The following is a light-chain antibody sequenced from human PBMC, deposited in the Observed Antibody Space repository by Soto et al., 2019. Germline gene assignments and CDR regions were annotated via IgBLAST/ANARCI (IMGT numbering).Light chain of an antibody. CDR2: AAA. J-gene: IGKJ1*01. CDR3: QQAKNFPWT. V-gene: IGKV1-12*01. Sequence: DIQMAQSPSSVSASVGDRVTITCRASQGISSSLAWYQQRPGKAPKLLIYAAANLQNEVPSTFSGSGSGTDFTITISSLQTEDFATYYCQQAKNFPWTFGQGTRVEIK. CDR1: QGISSS.